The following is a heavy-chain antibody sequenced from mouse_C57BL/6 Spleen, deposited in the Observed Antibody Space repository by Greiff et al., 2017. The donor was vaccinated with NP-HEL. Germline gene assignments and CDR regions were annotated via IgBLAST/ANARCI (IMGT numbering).Heavy chain of an antibody. J-gene: IGHJ4*01. V-gene: IGHV1-52*01. CDR2: IHPSDSET. D-gene: IGHD3-1*01. Sequence: QVQLQQPGAELVRPGSSVKLSCKASGYTFTSYWMHWVKQRPIQGLEWIGNIHPSDSETHYNQKFKDKATLTVDKSSSTAYMQLSSLTSEDSAVYYCARAWGTAQGSMDYWGQGTSVTVSA. CDR1: GYTFTSYW. CDR3: ARAWGTAQGSMDY.